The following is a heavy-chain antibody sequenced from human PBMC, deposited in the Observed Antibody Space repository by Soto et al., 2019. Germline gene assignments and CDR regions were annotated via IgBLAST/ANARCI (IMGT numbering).Heavy chain of an antibody. CDR3: ARHNGHLDYDFWSGYYYVDY. V-gene: IGHV4-31*03. CDR1: GGSISSGGYY. CDR2: IYYSGST. J-gene: IGHJ4*02. Sequence: SETLSLTCTVSGGSISSGGYYWSWIRQHPGKGLEWIGYIYYSGSTYYNPSLKSRVTISVDTSKNQFSLKLSSVTAADTAVYYCARHNGHLDYDFWSGYYYVDYWGQGTLVTVSS. D-gene: IGHD3-3*01.